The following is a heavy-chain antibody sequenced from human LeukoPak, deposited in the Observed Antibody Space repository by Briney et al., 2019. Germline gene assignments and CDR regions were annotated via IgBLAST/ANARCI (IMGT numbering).Heavy chain of an antibody. J-gene: IGHJ4*02. V-gene: IGHV3-20*01. CDR2: INWNGGST. D-gene: IGHD3-22*01. Sequence: GGSLRLSCAASGFTFDDYGMSWVRQAPGKGLEWVSGINWNGGSTGYADSVKGRFTISRDNAKNSLYLQMNSLRAEDTALYDCARDRRGLYYDSSGYVVNWGQGTLVTVSS. CDR1: GFTFDDYG. CDR3: ARDRRGLYYDSSGYVVN.